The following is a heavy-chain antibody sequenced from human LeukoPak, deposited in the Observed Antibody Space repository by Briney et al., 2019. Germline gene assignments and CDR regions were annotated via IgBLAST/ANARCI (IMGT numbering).Heavy chain of an antibody. CDR1: GFTFSSYG. D-gene: IGHD4-17*01. CDR3: ARDSGDCGDYRRFDY. Sequence: PGGSLRLSCAASGFTFSSYGMHWVRQAPGKGLEWVAVISYDGSNKYYADSVKGRFTISRDNSKNTLYLQMNSLRAEDTAVYYCARDSGDCGDYRRFDYWGQGTLVTVSS. J-gene: IGHJ4*02. V-gene: IGHV3-30*19. CDR2: ISYDGSNK.